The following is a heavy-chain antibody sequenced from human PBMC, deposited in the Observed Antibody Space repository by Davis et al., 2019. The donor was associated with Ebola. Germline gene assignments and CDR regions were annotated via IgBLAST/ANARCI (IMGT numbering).Heavy chain of an antibody. CDR1: GFVFSSYV. Sequence: PGGSLRLSCAASGFVFSSYVMSWVRRAPGKGLEWVSTLGTSADTYYADSVKGRFTISRDNSKNTLHLQMNSLRVEDTAMYYCVKDTSNIWFDVWGQGTTVTVSS. CDR3: VKDTSNIWFDV. J-gene: IGHJ3*01. CDR2: LGTSADT. D-gene: IGHD2/OR15-2a*01. V-gene: IGHV3-23*01.